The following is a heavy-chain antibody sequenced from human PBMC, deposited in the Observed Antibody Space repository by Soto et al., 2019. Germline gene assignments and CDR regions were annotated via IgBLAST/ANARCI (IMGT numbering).Heavy chain of an antibody. Sequence: EVQLVESGGGLVQPGGSLRLSCAASGFTFSSYSMNWVRQAPGKGLEWVSYISSSSSTIYYADSVKGRFTISRDNAKNSLYLQMNSLGDEETAVYYCARDLRQYYDFWSGYSSPLGYFDYWGQGTLVTVSS. D-gene: IGHD3-3*01. CDR1: GFTFSSYS. J-gene: IGHJ4*02. CDR3: ARDLRQYYDFWSGYSSPLGYFDY. CDR2: ISSSSSTI. V-gene: IGHV3-48*02.